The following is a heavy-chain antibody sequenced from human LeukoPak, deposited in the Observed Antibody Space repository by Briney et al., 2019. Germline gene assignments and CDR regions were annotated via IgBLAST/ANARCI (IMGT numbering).Heavy chain of an antibody. CDR2: IYYSGST. V-gene: IGHV4-59*13. D-gene: IGHD3-16*01. CDR1: GGSISSYY. CDR3: ARDTGGYYYMDV. Sequence: SETLSLTCNLSGGSISSYYWSWIRQPPGKELEWIGYIYYSGSTNYNPSLKSRVTISVDTSKNQFSLNLSSVTAADTAIYYCARDTGGYYYMDVWGKGTTVTVSS. J-gene: IGHJ6*03.